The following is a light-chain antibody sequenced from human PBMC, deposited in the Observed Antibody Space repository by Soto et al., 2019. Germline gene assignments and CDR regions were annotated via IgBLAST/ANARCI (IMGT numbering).Light chain of an antibody. CDR2: AAS. CDR3: QQSYSTP. J-gene: IGKJ2*01. CDR1: QSISSY. V-gene: IGKV1-39*01. Sequence: DIQMTQSPSSLSASVGDRVTITCRASQSISSYLNWYQQKPGKAPKLLIYAASSLQSGVPSRFSGSVSGTDFTLTISSLQPEDFATYYCQQSYSTPFGQGTKLEIK.